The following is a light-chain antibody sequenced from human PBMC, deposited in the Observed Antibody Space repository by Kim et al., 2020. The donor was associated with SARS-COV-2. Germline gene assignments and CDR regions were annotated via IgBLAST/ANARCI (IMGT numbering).Light chain of an antibody. V-gene: IGLV2-14*03. Sequence: QSALTQPASVSGSPGQSITIYCTGTSSDVGAYNYVSWYQQHQGKAPKLMIYDVSNRHSGVSNRFSAPKSGSTASLTISGLQAEDEADYYCSSYTSSSTLVFGGGTQLNVL. CDR3: SSYTSSSTLV. CDR2: DVS. CDR1: SSDVGAYNY. J-gene: IGLJ2*01.